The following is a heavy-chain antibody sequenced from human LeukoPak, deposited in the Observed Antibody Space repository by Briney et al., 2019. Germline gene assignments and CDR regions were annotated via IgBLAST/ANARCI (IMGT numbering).Heavy chain of an antibody. CDR1: GFTFSSHG. D-gene: IGHD6-19*01. CDR3: ARDTTGGWSGYFDY. V-gene: IGHV3-33*01. CDR2: IWHDGSAE. Sequence: PGGSLRLSCAGPGFTFSSHGVHWVRQAPGKGLEWVAVIWHDGSAEFYVDSVQGRFSISRDDSKNTVYLQMDSLRVEGTALYYCARDTTGGWSGYFDYWGQGTLVTVSS. J-gene: IGHJ4*02.